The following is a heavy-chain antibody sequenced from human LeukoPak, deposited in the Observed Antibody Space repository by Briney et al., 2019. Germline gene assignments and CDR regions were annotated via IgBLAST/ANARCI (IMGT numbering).Heavy chain of an antibody. CDR1: GQTLSDLS. CDR2: SDPEDGER. Sequence: ASVKVSFKVSGQTLSDLSIHWLRQPPGKGLEWLGGSDPEDGERIYAQMFQGRVTMTEDTSIDTAYMELSSLRSEDTAVYYCVTGFTTMAVDYFDYWGQGTLVTVSS. CDR3: VTGFTTMAVDYFDY. J-gene: IGHJ4*02. D-gene: IGHD5-18*01. V-gene: IGHV1-24*01.